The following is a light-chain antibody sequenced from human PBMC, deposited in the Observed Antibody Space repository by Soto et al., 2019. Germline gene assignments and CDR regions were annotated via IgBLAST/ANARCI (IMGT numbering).Light chain of an antibody. CDR1: QSVSSSY. V-gene: IGKV3-20*01. J-gene: IGKJ4*01. Sequence: EILLTQYPGTLALSPRERATLSCTASQSVSSSYLAWYQQKPGQAPRLLIYGASSRATGSPDRFSGSGSGTDFTLTISRLEPEDFAVYYCQQYGSSPRTFGGGTKVDIK. CDR3: QQYGSSPRT. CDR2: GAS.